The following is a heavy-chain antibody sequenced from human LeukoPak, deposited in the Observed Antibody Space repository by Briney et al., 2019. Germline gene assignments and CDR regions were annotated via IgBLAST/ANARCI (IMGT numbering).Heavy chain of an antibody. D-gene: IGHD2-2*01. CDR1: GLTFSHYW. Sequence: GGSLRLSCAASGLTFSHYWMSWARQSPGKGLEGVAYIKQYGSQIFQRDSVKRRYTIPRDIAKNSLYLQMNSQRAEHTSVYYFERDGREYQLRDYWGQGTLVTVSS. CDR3: ERDGREYQLRDY. V-gene: IGHV3-7*01. CDR2: IKQYGSQI. J-gene: IGHJ4*02.